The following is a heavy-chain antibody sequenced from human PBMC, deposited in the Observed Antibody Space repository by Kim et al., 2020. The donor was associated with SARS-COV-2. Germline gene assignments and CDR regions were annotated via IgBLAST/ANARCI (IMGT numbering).Heavy chain of an antibody. Sequence: GGSLRLSCAASGFTFSSYSMNWVRQAPGKGLEWVSSISSSSSYIYYADSVKGRFPISSDNAKNSLYLQMNSLRAEDTAVYYCARDLGGAAAGTGYYYYYYGMDVWGQGTTVTVSS. D-gene: IGHD6-13*01. CDR1: GFTFSSYS. V-gene: IGHV3-21*01. J-gene: IGHJ6*02. CDR2: ISSSSSYI. CDR3: ARDLGGAAAGTGYYYYYYGMDV.